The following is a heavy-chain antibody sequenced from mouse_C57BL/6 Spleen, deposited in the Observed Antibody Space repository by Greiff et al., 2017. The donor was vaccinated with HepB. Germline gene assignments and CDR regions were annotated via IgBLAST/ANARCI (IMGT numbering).Heavy chain of an antibody. CDR3: ARWDGYYAMDY. Sequence: EVQLQQSGPELVKPGASVKISCKASGYTFTDYYMNWVKQSHGKSLEWIGDINPNNGGTSYNQKFKGKATLTVDKSSSTAYMELRSLTSEDSAVYYCARWDGYYAMDYWGQGTSVTVSS. CDR1: GYTFTDYY. J-gene: IGHJ4*01. V-gene: IGHV1-26*01. CDR2: INPNNGGT. D-gene: IGHD2-3*01.